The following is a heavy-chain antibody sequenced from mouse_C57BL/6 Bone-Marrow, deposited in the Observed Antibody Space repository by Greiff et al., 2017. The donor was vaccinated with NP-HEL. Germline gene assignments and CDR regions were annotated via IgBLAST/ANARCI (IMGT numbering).Heavy chain of an antibody. CDR2: INPNNGGT. J-gene: IGHJ2*01. Sequence: VQLKQSGPELVKPGASVKIPCKASGYTFTDYNMDWVKQSHGKSLEWIGDINPNNGGTIYNQKFKGKATLTVDKSSSTAYMELRSLTSEETAVYYCARKRLPSYYFDYWGQGTTLTVSS. D-gene: IGHD2-1*01. V-gene: IGHV1-18*01. CDR3: ARKRLPSYYFDY. CDR1: GYTFTDYN.